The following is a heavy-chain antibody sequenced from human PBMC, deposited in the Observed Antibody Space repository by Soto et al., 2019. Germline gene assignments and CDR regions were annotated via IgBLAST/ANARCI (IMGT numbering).Heavy chain of an antibody. CDR2: ISAYNGNT. V-gene: IGHV1-18*01. CDR3: ARLNWNYPLGSYYFDY. CDR1: GYTFTSYG. J-gene: IGHJ4*02. D-gene: IGHD1-7*01. Sequence: ASVKVSCKASGYTFTSYGISWVRQAPGQGLEWMGWISAYNGNTNYAQKLQGRVTMTTDTSTSTAYMELRSLRSDDTAVYYCARLNWNYPLGSYYFDYWGQGTLVTVSS.